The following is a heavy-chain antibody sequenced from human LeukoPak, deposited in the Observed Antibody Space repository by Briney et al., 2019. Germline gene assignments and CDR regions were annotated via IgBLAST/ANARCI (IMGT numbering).Heavy chain of an antibody. V-gene: IGHV3-21*01. J-gene: IGHJ3*01. D-gene: IGHD3-10*01. Sequence: PGGSLRLSCAASGFTFSRSSMNWVRQAPGKGLEWVSSITSSSTYIYYADSVKGRFTISRDNAKNSLYLQMSSLRAEDTAVYYCVRDSGRFYDIGLVHDAFDVWGQGTMVTVSS. CDR1: GFTFSRSS. CDR2: ITSSSTYI. CDR3: VRDSGRFYDIGLVHDAFDV.